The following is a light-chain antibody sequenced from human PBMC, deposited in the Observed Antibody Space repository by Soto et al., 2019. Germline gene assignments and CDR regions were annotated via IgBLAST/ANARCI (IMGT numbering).Light chain of an antibody. CDR2: DVS. J-gene: IGLJ2*01. Sequence: QSVLTQPASVSGSPGQSITISCTGTSSDVGGYNYVSWYRQHPAKAPKLMIYDVSNRPSGVSNRFSGSKSGNTASLTISGLQAEDEADYYCSSFTGSSTVVFGGGTKLTVL. CDR3: SSFTGSSTVV. V-gene: IGLV2-14*03. CDR1: SSDVGGYNY.